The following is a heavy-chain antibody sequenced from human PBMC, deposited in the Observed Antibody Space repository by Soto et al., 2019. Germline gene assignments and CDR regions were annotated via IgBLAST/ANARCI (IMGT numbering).Heavy chain of an antibody. Sequence: PGGSLRLSCAASGFTFSSYAMSWVRQAPGKGLEWVSAISGSGGSTYYADSVKGRFTISRDNSKNTLYLQMNSLRAEDTAVYYCAKDGDFEGYYYYYMDVWGKGXTVTVSS. CDR1: GFTFSSYA. J-gene: IGHJ6*03. CDR2: ISGSGGST. V-gene: IGHV3-23*01. D-gene: IGHD2-21*02. CDR3: AKDGDFEGYYYYYMDV.